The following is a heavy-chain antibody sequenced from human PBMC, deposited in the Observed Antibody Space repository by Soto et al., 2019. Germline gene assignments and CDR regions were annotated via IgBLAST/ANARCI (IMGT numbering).Heavy chain of an antibody. Sequence: EVQLVESGGGLVQPGGSLRLSCATSGFTFSSYSMNWVRQAPGKGMEWISYIDSSSSSKYYADSVKGRFTISRDNAQNLLYLQMNSLRAEDTALYYFAWGFLDSADCDFWGQGTLVSVSS. CDR3: AWGFLDSADCDF. D-gene: IGHD3-3*01. J-gene: IGHJ4*02. V-gene: IGHV3-48*01. CDR1: GFTFSSYS. CDR2: IDSSSSSK.